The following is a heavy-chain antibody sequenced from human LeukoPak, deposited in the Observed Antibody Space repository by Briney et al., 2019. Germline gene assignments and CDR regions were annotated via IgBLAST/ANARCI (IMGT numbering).Heavy chain of an antibody. CDR1: GGSISSGDYY. CDR2: IYYSGST. J-gene: IGHJ5*02. D-gene: IGHD4-17*01. V-gene: IGHV4-30-4*01. CDR3: ARDLYGDYPDP. Sequence: SPSETLSLTCTVSGGSISSGDYYWSWIRQPPGKGLEWIGYIYYSGSTYYNPSLRSRVTISVDTSKNQFSLKLSSVTAADTAVYYCARDLYGDYPDPWGQGTLVTVSS.